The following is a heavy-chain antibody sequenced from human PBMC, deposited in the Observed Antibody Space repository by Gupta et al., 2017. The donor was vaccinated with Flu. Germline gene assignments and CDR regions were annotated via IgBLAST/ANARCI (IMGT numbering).Heavy chain of an antibody. CDR2: IYYSGST. J-gene: IGHJ5*02. CDR3: ARLLAAAGIARSPTWFDP. D-gene: IGHD6-13*01. Sequence: GKGLEWIGYIYYSGSTYYNPSLKSRVTISVDTSKNQFSLKLSSVTAADTAVYYCARLLAAAGIARSPTWFDPWGQGTLVTGSS. V-gene: IGHV4-31*02.